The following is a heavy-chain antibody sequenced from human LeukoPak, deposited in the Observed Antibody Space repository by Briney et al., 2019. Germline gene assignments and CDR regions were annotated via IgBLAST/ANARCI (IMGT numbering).Heavy chain of an antibody. J-gene: IGHJ6*03. Sequence: SVKVSCKASGGTFSSYAISWVRQAPGQALEWMGGIIPIFGTANYAQKFQGRVTMTMNTSISTAYMELSSLRSEDTAVYYCARAPIWGGMVTYYYMDVWGKGTTVTISS. D-gene: IGHD3-16*01. CDR3: ARAPIWGGMVTYYYMDV. V-gene: IGHV1-69*05. CDR2: IIPIFGTA. CDR1: GGTFSSYA.